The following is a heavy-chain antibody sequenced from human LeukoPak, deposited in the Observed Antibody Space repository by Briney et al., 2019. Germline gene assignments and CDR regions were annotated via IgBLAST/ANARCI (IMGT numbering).Heavy chain of an antibody. CDR3: ARSARGVQIDY. CDR2: ISAYNGNT. Sequence: ASVKVSCKASGFTFTSYDINWVRQASGQGLEWMGWISAYNGNTNYAQKLQGRVTMTTDTSTSTAYMELRSLRSDDTAVYYCARSARGVQIDYWGQGTLVTVSS. J-gene: IGHJ4*02. V-gene: IGHV1-18*01. D-gene: IGHD3-10*01. CDR1: GFTFTSYD.